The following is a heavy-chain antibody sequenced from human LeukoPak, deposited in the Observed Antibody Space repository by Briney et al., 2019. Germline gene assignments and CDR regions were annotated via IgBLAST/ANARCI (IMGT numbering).Heavy chain of an antibody. CDR3: AKDMTTVTIADAFDI. D-gene: IGHD4-17*01. CDR2: IKQDGSEK. CDR1: GFTFSSYW. J-gene: IGHJ3*02. V-gene: IGHV3-7*01. Sequence: GGSLRLSCAASGFTFSSYWMSWVRQAPGKGLEWVANIKQDGSEKYYVDSVKGRFTISRDNAKNSLYLQMNSLRAEDTAVYYCAKDMTTVTIADAFDIWGQGTMVTVSS.